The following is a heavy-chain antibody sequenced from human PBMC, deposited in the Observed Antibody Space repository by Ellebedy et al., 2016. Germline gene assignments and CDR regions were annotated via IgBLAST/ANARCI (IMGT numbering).Heavy chain of an antibody. CDR3: ARDLGCGGSCYFTADV. V-gene: IGHV1-46*01. CDR1: GYTFTSYD. D-gene: IGHD2-15*01. J-gene: IGHJ6*02. Sequence: ASVKVSCKASGYTFTSYDINWVRQATGQGLEWMGIINPSGGSTSYAQKFQGRVTMTRDTSTSTVYMELSSLRSEDTAVYYCARDLGCGGSCYFTADVWGQGTTVTVSS. CDR2: INPSGGST.